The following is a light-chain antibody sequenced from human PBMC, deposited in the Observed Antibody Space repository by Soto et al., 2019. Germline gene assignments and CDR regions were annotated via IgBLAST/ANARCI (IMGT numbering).Light chain of an antibody. CDR1: SSNIGAGYD. CDR2: SNN. V-gene: IGLV1-40*01. Sequence: QSVLTQPPSVSGAPGQRVTISCTGSSSNIGAGYDVHWYQQLPGTAPKLLIYSNNNRPSGVPDRFSCSKSGTSASLAITGLQAEDEADYYCQSYDSSLSGSYVFGTGTKLTVL. CDR3: QSYDSSLSGSYV. J-gene: IGLJ1*01.